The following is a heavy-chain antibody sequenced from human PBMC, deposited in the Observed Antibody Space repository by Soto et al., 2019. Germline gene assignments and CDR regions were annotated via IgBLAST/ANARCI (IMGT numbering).Heavy chain of an antibody. J-gene: IGHJ3*02. CDR2: TYYRSKWYN. CDR3: ARGRFNAFGI. Sequence: QVQLQQSGPGLVKPSQTLSLTCAISGDSVSSNSVAWNWIRQSPSRGLEWLGRTYYRSKWYNDYGVTVKGRITINPATSKNQFSLQLNSVTPEDAAVYYCARGRFNAFGIWGQGTMVTVSS. D-gene: IGHD3-3*01. V-gene: IGHV6-1*01. CDR1: GDSVSSNSVA.